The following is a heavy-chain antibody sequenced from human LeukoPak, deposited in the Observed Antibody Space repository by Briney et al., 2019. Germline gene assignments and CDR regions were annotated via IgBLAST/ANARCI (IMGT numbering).Heavy chain of an antibody. V-gene: IGHV3-33*01. J-gene: IGHJ4*02. CDR1: GFTFSSYG. Sequence: GGSLRLSCAASGFTFSSYGMHWVRQAPGKGLEWVAVIWYDGSNKYYADSVKGRFTISRDNSKNTLYLQMNSLRAEDTAVYYCARNLGPRRPFDYWGQGTLVTVSS. CDR2: IWYDGSNK. CDR3: ARNLGPRRPFDY.